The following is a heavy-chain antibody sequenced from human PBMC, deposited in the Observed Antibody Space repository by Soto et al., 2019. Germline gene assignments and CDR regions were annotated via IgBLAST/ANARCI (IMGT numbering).Heavy chain of an antibody. CDR3: AKDRAVVTPLDY. J-gene: IGHJ4*02. CDR2: ISYDGRHE. Sequence: QVQLVESGGGVVQPGRSLRLSCAASGFIFSDYGMHWVRQAPGKGLEWVAIISYDGRHEYYADSVKGRFTISRDNSKNTLYLQMNCLRAEDTAVYYCAKDRAVVTPLDYWGQGTLVTVSS. D-gene: IGHD3-22*01. V-gene: IGHV3-30*18. CDR1: GFIFSDYG.